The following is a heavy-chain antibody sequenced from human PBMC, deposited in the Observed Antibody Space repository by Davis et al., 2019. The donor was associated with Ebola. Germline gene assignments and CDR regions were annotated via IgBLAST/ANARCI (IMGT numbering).Heavy chain of an antibody. Sequence: GESLKISCAASGFTFSSYWMSWVRQAPGKGLEWVANIKQDGSEKYYVDSVRGRFTISRDNAKNSLYLQMNSLRAEDTAVYYCARRMGYGGKGGYFDLWGRGTLVTVSS. V-gene: IGHV3-7*01. D-gene: IGHD4-23*01. CDR3: ARRMGYGGKGGYFDL. CDR2: IKQDGSEK. J-gene: IGHJ2*01. CDR1: GFTFSSYW.